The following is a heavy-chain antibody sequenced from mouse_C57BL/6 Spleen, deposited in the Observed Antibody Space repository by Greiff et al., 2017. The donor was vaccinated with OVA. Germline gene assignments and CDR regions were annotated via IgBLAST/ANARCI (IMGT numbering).Heavy chain of an antibody. Sequence: QVQLKQPGAELVKPGASVKMSCKASGYTFTSYWITWVKQRPGQGLEWIGDIYPGSGSTNYNETFKSKATLTVDTSSSTAYMQLSSLTSDDSAVYYGARWHITTVVATDYWGQGTTLTVSS. CDR3: ARWHITTVVATDY. CDR1: GYTFTSYW. V-gene: IGHV1-55*01. CDR2: IYPGSGST. J-gene: IGHJ2*01. D-gene: IGHD1-1*01.